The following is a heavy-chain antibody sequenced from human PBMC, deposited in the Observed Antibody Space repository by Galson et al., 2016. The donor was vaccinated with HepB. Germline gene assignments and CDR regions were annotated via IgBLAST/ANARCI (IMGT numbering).Heavy chain of an antibody. CDR1: GVSISAYY. D-gene: IGHD3-22*01. Sequence: SETLSLTCTVSGVSISAYYWSWIRQPPGKGLEWIGYIYYSGTTNYNPSLKSRVTISVDTSKNQFSLKVNSVTAADTAVYYFARTGASYYDSSGVEMLDIWGQGTMVTVSS. J-gene: IGHJ3*02. CDR3: ARTGASYYDSSGVEMLDI. V-gene: IGHV4-59*08. CDR2: IYYSGTT.